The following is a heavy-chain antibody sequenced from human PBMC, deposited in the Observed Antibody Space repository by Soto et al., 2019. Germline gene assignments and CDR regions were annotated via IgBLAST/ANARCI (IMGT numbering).Heavy chain of an antibody. CDR2: IGTAGDT. Sequence: EVQLVESWGGLVQPGGSLRLSCAASGFTFSSYDMHWVRQATGKGLEWVSAIGTAGDTYYPGSVKGRFTISRENAKNSLYLQMNSLRAGDTAVYYCARVSPSYSKGYYYYYMDVWGKGTTVTVSS. J-gene: IGHJ6*03. CDR3: ARVSPSYSKGYYYYYMDV. V-gene: IGHV3-13*01. D-gene: IGHD4-4*01. CDR1: GFTFSSYD.